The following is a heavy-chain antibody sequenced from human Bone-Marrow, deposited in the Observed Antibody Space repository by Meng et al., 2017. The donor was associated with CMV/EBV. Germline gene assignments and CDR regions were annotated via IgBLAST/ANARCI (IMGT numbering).Heavy chain of an antibody. Sequence: GKSLKISCAASGFTVSSNYMSWVRQAPGKGLEWVSVIYSGGSTYYADSVKGRFTISRDNSKNTLYLQMNSLRAEDTAVYYCASPKAHLGVAARPGPLDYWGQGTLVTVSS. CDR3: ASPKAHLGVAARPGPLDY. D-gene: IGHD6-6*01. V-gene: IGHV3-53*05. CDR1: GFTVSSNY. CDR2: IYSGGST. J-gene: IGHJ4*02.